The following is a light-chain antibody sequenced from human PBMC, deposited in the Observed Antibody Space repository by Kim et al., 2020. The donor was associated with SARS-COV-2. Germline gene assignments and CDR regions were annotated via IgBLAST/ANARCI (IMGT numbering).Light chain of an antibody. CDR2: DVS. Sequence: DIQMTQSPSSLSASIGDRITITCQASQDISHFLNWYQQKPGKAPRLLIYDVSNLEPGVPSRLSGRGSRTDFTLTISSLQTEDIATYYCQQYDSAVTFGGGTKVDIK. CDR1: QDISHF. V-gene: IGKV1-33*01. CDR3: QQYDSAVT. J-gene: IGKJ4*01.